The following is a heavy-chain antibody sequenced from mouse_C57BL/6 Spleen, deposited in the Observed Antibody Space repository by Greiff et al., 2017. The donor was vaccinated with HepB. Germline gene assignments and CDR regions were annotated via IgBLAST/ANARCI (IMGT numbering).Heavy chain of an antibody. Sequence: EVQLQQSGPELVKPGASVKISCKASGYTFTDYYMNWVKQSHGKSLEWIGDINPNNGGTSYNQKFKGKATLTVDKSSSTAYMELRSLTSEDSAVYYCARLRDYDWFAYWGQGTLVTVSA. CDR3: ARLRDYDWFAY. D-gene: IGHD2-4*01. CDR2: INPNNGGT. V-gene: IGHV1-26*01. J-gene: IGHJ3*01. CDR1: GYTFTDYY.